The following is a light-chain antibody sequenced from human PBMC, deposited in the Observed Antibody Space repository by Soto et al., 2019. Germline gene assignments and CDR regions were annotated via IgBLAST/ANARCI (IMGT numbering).Light chain of an antibody. CDR2: GAS. V-gene: IGKV3-15*01. CDR1: QSVSSN. Sequence: EIVMTQSSATLSVSPGETATLSCRASQSVSSNLAWYQQKPGQAPRLLIYGASTRATGIPARFSGSGSGTEFTLTINSLQSEDFAVYYCQQYNNWPRTFGQGTKVDI. CDR3: QQYNNWPRT. J-gene: IGKJ1*01.